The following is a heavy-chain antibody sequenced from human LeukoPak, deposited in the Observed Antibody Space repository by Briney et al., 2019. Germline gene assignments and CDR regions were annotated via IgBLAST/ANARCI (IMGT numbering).Heavy chain of an antibody. V-gene: IGHV3-7*01. CDR1: GFTFSSYW. J-gene: IGHJ5*02. CDR3: ARRHAGMTTVTTFWFDP. D-gene: IGHD4-17*01. Sequence: GGSLRLSCAASGFTFSSYWMSWVRQAPGKGLEWVANIKQDGSEKYYVGSVKGRFTISRDNAKNSLYLQMNSLRAEDTAVYYCARRHAGMTTVTTFWFDPWGQGTLVTVSS. CDR2: IKQDGSEK.